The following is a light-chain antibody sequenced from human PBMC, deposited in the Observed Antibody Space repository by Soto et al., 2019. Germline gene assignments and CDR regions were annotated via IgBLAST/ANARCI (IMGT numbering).Light chain of an antibody. CDR1: QSISSY. Sequence: DIQMTQSPSSLSASVGDRVTITCRASQSISSYLNWYQQKPGKAPKLLIYAASSLQSGVPSRFSGSGSGTDFTLTISSLQPEDSATYYCQQYHSYPVTFGGGTKVEIK. V-gene: IGKV1-39*01. J-gene: IGKJ4*01. CDR2: AAS. CDR3: QQYHSYPVT.